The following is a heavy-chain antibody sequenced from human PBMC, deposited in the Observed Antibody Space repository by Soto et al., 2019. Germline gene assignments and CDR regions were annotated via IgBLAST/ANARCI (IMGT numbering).Heavy chain of an antibody. V-gene: IGHV3-33*01. CDR1: GFTFSSYG. CDR3: ASLGGDYYYGMDV. D-gene: IGHD1-26*01. CDR2: IWYDGSNK. Sequence: QVQLVESRGGVVQPGRSLRLSCAASGFTFSSYGMHWVRQAPGKGLEWVAVIWYDGSNKYYADSVKGRFTISRDNSKNTLYLQMNSLRAEDTAVYYCASLGGDYYYGMDVWGQGTTVTVSS. J-gene: IGHJ6*02.